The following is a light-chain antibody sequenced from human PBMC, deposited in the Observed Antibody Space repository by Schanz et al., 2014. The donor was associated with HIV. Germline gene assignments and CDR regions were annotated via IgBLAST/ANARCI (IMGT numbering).Light chain of an antibody. CDR1: QSVSRY. CDR3: LQHNTWAWT. Sequence: EIVMTQSPATLSVSPGERATLSCRASQSVSRYLAWYQQKPGQAPRLLIYGAFTRATGIPVRFSGRGSGTEFTLTISGLQSEDFALYYCLQHNTWAWTFGQGTKVEVK. V-gene: IGKV3-15*01. CDR2: GAF. J-gene: IGKJ1*01.